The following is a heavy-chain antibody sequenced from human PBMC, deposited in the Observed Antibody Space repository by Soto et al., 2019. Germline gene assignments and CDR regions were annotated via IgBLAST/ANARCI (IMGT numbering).Heavy chain of an antibody. D-gene: IGHD3-22*01. CDR2: ISGSGGST. CDR1: GFTFSSYA. CDR3: AKDPNLDYDSSGYYYGYFDY. Sequence: GGSLRLSCAASGFTFSSYAMSWVRQAPGKGLEWVSAISGSGGSTYYADSVKGRFTISRDKSKNTLYLQMNSLRAEDTAVYYCAKDPNLDYDSSGYYYGYFDYWGQGTLVTVSS. J-gene: IGHJ4*02. V-gene: IGHV3-23*01.